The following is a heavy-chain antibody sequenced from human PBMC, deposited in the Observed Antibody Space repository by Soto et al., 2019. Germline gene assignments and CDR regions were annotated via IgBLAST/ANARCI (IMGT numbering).Heavy chain of an antibody. CDR3: ARGVTVFGLVSRFWFDP. J-gene: IGHJ5*02. CDR1: GCSISNGDYS. Sequence: SETLSLTCTVSGCSISNGDYSCSWVRQSPGNVHEWIGHIYNSGITYYNPSLKSRVVISIDTSRNQFSLRLNSLTAADRAVYFCARGVTVFGLVSRFWFDPWGQGTVVTVSS. CDR2: IYNSGIT. D-gene: IGHD3-3*01. V-gene: IGHV4-30-4*01.